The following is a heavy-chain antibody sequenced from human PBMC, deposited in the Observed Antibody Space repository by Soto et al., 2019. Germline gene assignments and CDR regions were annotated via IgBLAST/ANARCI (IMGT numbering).Heavy chain of an antibody. CDR2: INPNIGAA. CDR3: MRGGDGYNFGAVY. CDR1: RYIFTGYY. V-gene: IGHV1-2*02. Sequence: GASVKVSCKASRYIFTGYYMHWVRQAPGQGLEWMGWINPNIGAANYAQNFQGRVTITRDTSTNTVYMELRSLKSDDTAVYYCMRGGDGYNFGAVYWGQGTPVTVSS. J-gene: IGHJ4*02. D-gene: IGHD2-21*01.